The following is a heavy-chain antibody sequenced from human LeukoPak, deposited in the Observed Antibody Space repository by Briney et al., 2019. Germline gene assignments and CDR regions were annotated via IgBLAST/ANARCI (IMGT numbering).Heavy chain of an antibody. Sequence: SSETLSLTCTVSGGSISSSYKYWGWVRQPPGRGLEWIGRIYYTGTTYYNPSLKSRVTVSVDTSKNQFSLKLTSVTAADTAVYYCARSTAAEGPTHNWFDPWGQGTLVTVSS. CDR1: GGSISSSYKY. V-gene: IGHV4-39*01. J-gene: IGHJ5*02. CDR2: IYYTGTT. D-gene: IGHD6-13*01. CDR3: ARSTAAEGPTHNWFDP.